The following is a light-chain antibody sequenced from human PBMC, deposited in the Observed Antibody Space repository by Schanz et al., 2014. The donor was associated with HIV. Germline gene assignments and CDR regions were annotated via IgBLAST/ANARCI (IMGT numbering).Light chain of an antibody. CDR2: DVD. J-gene: IGLJ3*02. Sequence: QSALTQPASVSGSPGQSITISCTGTSSDVGGYKYVSWYQQYPGKAPKLIIFDVDNRPSGVSWRFSASKSGNTASLTISGLQAEDEADYYCGSYTTSGSLVFGGGTKLTVL. CDR1: SSDVGGYKY. V-gene: IGLV2-14*01. CDR3: GSYTTSGSLV.